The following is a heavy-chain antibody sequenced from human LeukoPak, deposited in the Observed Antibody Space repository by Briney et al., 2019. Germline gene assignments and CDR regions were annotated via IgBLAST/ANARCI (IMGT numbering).Heavy chain of an antibody. CDR3: ARGSGYCSGGSCYYDSYYYYGMDV. V-gene: IGHV1-69*13. D-gene: IGHD2-15*01. Sequence: SVKVTCKASGGTFSSYAISWVRQAPGQGLEWMGGIIPIFGTANYAQKFQGRVTITADESTSTAYMELSSLRSEDTAVYYCARGSGYCSGGSCYYDSYYYYGMDVWGQGATVTVSS. CDR1: GGTFSSYA. J-gene: IGHJ6*02. CDR2: IIPIFGTA.